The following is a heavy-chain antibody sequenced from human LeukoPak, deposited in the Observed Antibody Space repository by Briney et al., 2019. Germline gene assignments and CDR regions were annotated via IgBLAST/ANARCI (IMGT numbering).Heavy chain of an antibody. D-gene: IGHD3-3*01. CDR3: ARTITIFGALGYFDY. CDR2: IYYSGNT. CDR1: GASISSGAYS. J-gene: IGHJ4*02. V-gene: IGHV4-31*03. Sequence: SETLSLTCTVSGASISSGAYSWSWVRQHPGKGLEWIAYIYYSGNTYYNPSLKRRVTISVDTSKNQFSLKLSSVTAADTAVYYCARTITIFGALGYFDYWGQGTLVSVSS.